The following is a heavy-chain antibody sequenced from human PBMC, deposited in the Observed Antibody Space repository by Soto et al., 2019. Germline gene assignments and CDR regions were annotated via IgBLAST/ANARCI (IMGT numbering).Heavy chain of an antibody. V-gene: IGHV3-74*01. CDR3: ARGPTGWYGYDY. Sequence: EVQLVESGGGLVQPGGSLRLSCAASGFTFSSSWMHWVRQAPGKGLVWVSRIYSDGSRTNYADSVQGRFTISRDNAKNTLYLQMISLRAGDTALYYCARGPTGWYGYDYWGQGTLVTVSS. J-gene: IGHJ4*02. D-gene: IGHD6-19*01. CDR2: IYSDGSRT. CDR1: GFTFSSSW.